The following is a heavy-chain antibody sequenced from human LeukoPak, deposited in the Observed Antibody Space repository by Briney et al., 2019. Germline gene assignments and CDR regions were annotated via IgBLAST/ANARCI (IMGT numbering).Heavy chain of an antibody. CDR1: GFTLNKYW. CDR2: INIDGSSI. Sequence: GGSLGLSCAASGFTLNKYWMHWVRQAPGKGLVWVSRINIDGSSISYADSVRGRFTISRDNAKNTLYLQMNNLRAEDTAVYYCTRIPADQTFFDFWGQGTLVTVSS. J-gene: IGHJ4*02. CDR3: TRIPADQTFFDF. V-gene: IGHV3-74*01. D-gene: IGHD2-2*01.